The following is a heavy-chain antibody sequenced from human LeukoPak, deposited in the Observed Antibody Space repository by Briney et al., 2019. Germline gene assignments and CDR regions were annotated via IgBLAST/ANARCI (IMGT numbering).Heavy chain of an antibody. J-gene: IGHJ4*02. CDR2: INHSGST. V-gene: IGHV4-34*01. CDR1: GGSFSGYY. D-gene: IGHD6-13*01. CDR3: ARERTAADFDY. Sequence: SETLSLTCAVYGGSFSGYYWSWIRQPPGKGLEWIGEINHSGSTNYTPSLKSRVTISVDTSKNLCSLKLSSVTAADTAVYYCARERTAADFDYWGQGTLVTVSS.